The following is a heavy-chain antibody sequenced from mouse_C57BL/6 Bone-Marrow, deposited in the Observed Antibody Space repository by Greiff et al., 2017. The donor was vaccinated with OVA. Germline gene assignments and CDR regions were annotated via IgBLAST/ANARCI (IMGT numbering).Heavy chain of an antibody. D-gene: IGHD1-1*01. CDR2: IRSKSNNYAT. V-gene: IGHV10-1*01. CDR1: GFSFNTYA. J-gene: IGHJ1*03. CDR3: VRQGDTTVVATRYFDV. Sequence: EVMLVESGGGLVQPKGSLKLSCAASGFSFNTYAMNWVRQAPGKGLEWVARIRSKSNNYATYYADSVKDRFTISRDDSESMLYLQMNNLKTEDTAMYYCVRQGDTTVVATRYFDVWGTGTTVTVSS.